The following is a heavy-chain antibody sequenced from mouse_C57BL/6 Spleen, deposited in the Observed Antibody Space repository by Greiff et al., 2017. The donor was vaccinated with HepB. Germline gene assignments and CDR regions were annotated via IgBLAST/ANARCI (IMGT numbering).Heavy chain of an antibody. Sequence: QVQLQQSGAELVRPGTSVKVSCKASGYAFTNYLIEWVKQRPGQGLEWIGVINPGSGGTNYNEKFKGKATLTADKSSSTAYMQLSSLTSEDSAVYFCARSVDYGSRIYAMDYWGQGTSVTVSS. D-gene: IGHD1-1*01. CDR1: GYAFTNYL. CDR3: ARSVDYGSRIYAMDY. J-gene: IGHJ4*01. CDR2: INPGSGGT. V-gene: IGHV1-54*01.